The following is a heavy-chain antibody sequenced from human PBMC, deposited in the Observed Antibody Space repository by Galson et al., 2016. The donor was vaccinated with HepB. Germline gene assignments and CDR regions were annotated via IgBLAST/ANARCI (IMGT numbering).Heavy chain of an antibody. CDR2: ISGSADST. CDR1: GFTFSDYA. J-gene: IGHJ5*02. Sequence: SLRLSCAGSGFTFSDYAMAWVRQAPGKGLEWVSDISGSADSTHYADSVKGRFTISRDNSKNTFYLQMNTLSVEDTAIYFCARLPVSAPDANAGFYPWGQGTPVIVSS. CDR3: ARLPVSAPDANAGFYP. D-gene: IGHD6-13*01. V-gene: IGHV3-23*01.